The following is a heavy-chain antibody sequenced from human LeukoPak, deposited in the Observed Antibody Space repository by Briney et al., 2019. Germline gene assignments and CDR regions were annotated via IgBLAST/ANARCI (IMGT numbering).Heavy chain of an antibody. CDR3: ARGGGSGSSPRGRY. V-gene: IGHV4-34*01. D-gene: IGHD1-26*01. J-gene: IGHJ4*02. CDR1: GGSFSGYY. CDR2: INHSGST. Sequence: PSETLSLTCAVYGGSFSGYYWSWIRQPPGKGLEWIGEINHSGSTNYNPSLKSRVTISVDTSKNQFSLKLSSVTAADTAVYYCARGGGSGSSPRGRYWGQGTLVTVSS.